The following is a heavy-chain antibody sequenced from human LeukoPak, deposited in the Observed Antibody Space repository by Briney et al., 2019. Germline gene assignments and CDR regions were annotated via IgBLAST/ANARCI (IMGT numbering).Heavy chain of an antibody. CDR1: GGSISSGGYY. CDR3: ARRPESSSPFFDY. D-gene: IGHD6-6*01. V-gene: IGHV4-30-2*03. Sequence: SETLSLTCTVSGGSISSGGYYWSWIRQPPGKGLEWIGYIYHSGSTYYNPSLKSRVTISVDTSKNQFSLKLSSVTAADTAVYYCARRPESSSPFFDYWGQGTLVTVSS. CDR2: IYHSGST. J-gene: IGHJ4*02.